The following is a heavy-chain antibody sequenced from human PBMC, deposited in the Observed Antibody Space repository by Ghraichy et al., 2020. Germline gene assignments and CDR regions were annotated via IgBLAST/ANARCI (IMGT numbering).Heavy chain of an antibody. J-gene: IGHJ4*02. CDR1: GGSISSSSYY. Sequence: SETLSLTCTVSGGSISSSSYYWGWIRQPPGKGLEWIGSIYYSGSTYYNPSLKSRVTISVDTSKNQFSLKLSSVTAADTAVYYCASGVHPRSRSWPYNFDYWGQGTLVTVSS. V-gene: IGHV4-39*01. CDR2: IYYSGST. D-gene: IGHD6-13*01. CDR3: ASGVHPRSRSWPYNFDY.